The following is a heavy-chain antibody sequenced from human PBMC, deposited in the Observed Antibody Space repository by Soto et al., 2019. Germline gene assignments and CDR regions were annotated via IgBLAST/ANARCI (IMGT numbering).Heavy chain of an antibody. CDR3: ARDQSITIFGVVTHYYYGMDV. J-gene: IGHJ6*02. V-gene: IGHV3-21*01. D-gene: IGHD3-3*01. CDR2: ISSSSSYI. Sequence: GGSLRLSCAASGFTFSSYSMNWVRQAPGKGLEWVSSISSSSSYIYYADSVKGRFTISRDNAKNSLYLQMNSLRAEDTAVYYCARDQSITIFGVVTHYYYGMDVWGQGTTVTVSS. CDR1: GFTFSSYS.